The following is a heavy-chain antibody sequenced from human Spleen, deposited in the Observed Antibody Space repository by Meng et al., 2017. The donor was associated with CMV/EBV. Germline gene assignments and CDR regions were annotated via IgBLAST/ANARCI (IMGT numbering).Heavy chain of an antibody. Sequence: ASVKVSCKASGYTFTSYYMHWVRQAPGQGLEWMGIINPSGGSTSYAQKFQGRVTMTRDTSTSTVYMELSSLRSDDTAVYYCAREATIGEGAFDIWGQGTMVTVSS. CDR2: INPSGGST. CDR1: GYTFTSYY. CDR3: AREATIGEGAFDI. D-gene: IGHD5-12*01. J-gene: IGHJ3*02. V-gene: IGHV1-46*01.